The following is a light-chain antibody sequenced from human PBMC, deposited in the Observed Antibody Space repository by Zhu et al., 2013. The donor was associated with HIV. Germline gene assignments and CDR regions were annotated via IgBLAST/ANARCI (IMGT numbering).Light chain of an antibody. V-gene: IGLV2-23*02. CDR1: SLDVGSYNL. J-gene: IGLJ3*02. CDR2: EVS. CDR3: QSWDNSLHGSV. Sequence: QSALTQPASVSGSPGQSITISCTGTSLDVGSYNLVSWYQHHPGKAPKLIIYEVSERPSGVSNRFSGSKSGNTASLTISGLQAEDEADYYCQSWDNSLHGSVFGGGTKLTVL.